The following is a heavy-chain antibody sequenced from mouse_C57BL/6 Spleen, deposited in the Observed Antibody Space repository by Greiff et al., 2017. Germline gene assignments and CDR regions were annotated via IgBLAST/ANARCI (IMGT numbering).Heavy chain of an antibody. CDR2: IHPNSGRT. Sequence: QVQLQQPGAELVKPGASVKLSCKASGYTFTSYWMHWVQQSPGQGLEWLGMIHPNSGRTNYNEKFKSKATLTVDKSSSTAYMQLSSLTSEDSAVYYSASYYGKDYWGQGTTRTVSS. CDR3: ASYYGKDY. V-gene: IGHV1-64*01. J-gene: IGHJ2*01. D-gene: IGHD2-1*01. CDR1: GYTFTSYW.